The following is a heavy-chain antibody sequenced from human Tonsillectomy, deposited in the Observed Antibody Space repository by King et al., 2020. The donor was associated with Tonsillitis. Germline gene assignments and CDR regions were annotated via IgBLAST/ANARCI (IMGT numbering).Heavy chain of an antibody. CDR1: GFSLSTIGMR. Sequence: TLKESGPALVKPTQTLTLTCTFSGFSLSTIGMRVSWIRQPPGKALEWLARIDWDDDKFYSTSLKTRLSISKDTSKNQVVLTMTNMDPVDSATYYCARTFSDYHDNSGYGGWAFDIWGQGTTVTVSS. D-gene: IGHD3-22*01. J-gene: IGHJ3*02. CDR2: IDWDDDK. V-gene: IGHV2-70*04. CDR3: ARTFSDYHDNSGYGGWAFDI.